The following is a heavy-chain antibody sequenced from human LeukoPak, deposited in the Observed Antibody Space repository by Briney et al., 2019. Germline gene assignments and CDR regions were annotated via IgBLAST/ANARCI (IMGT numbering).Heavy chain of an antibody. CDR2: IYYSGST. D-gene: IGHD3-10*01. CDR1: GGSVSSGSYY. Sequence: PSETLSLTCTVSGGSVSSGSYYWSWIRQPPGKGLEWIGYIYYSGSTNYNPSLKSRVTISVDTSKNQFSLKPSSVTAADTAVYYCVRSHYGSGTYYSFDYWGQGTLVTVSS. J-gene: IGHJ4*02. CDR3: VRSHYGSGTYYSFDY. V-gene: IGHV4-61*01.